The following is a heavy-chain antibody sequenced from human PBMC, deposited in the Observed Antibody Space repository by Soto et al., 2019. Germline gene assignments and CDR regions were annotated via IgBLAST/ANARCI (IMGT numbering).Heavy chain of an antibody. J-gene: IGHJ5*02. CDR3: ARGRSSPNFDP. Sequence: QVQLVQSGXEVRKPGSSVKVSCKISGGTFTNYVXSWLRQAPGQGLEWMGGLIPIFGAANLAQKFQGRVTITADESTSTVNMELSSLTSEDTAVYYCARGRSSPNFDPWGQGTLVTVSS. CDR2: LIPIFGAA. V-gene: IGHV1-69*01. D-gene: IGHD6-6*01. CDR1: GGTFTNYV.